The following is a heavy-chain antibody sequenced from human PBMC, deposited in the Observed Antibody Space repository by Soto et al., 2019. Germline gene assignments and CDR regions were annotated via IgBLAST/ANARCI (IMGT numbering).Heavy chain of an antibody. CDR2: IKSKTDGGTT. CDR1: GFTFSNAW. CDR3: TTDISTYYDFWSGYYKAPNFDY. D-gene: IGHD3-3*01. Sequence: GGSLRLSCAASGFTFSNAWMSWVRQAPGKGLEWVGRIKSKTDGGTTDYAAPVKGRFTISRDDSKNTLYLQMNSLKTEDTVVYYCTTDISTYYDFWSGYYKAPNFDYWGQGTLVTVSS. V-gene: IGHV3-15*01. J-gene: IGHJ4*02.